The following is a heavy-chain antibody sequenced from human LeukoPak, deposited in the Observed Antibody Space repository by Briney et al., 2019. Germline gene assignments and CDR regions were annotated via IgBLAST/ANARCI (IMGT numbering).Heavy chain of an antibody. V-gene: IGHV1-69*06. Sequence: GASVKVSCKASGGTFSSYAISWVRQAPGQGLEWMGGIIPIFGTANYAQKFQGRVTITADKSTSTAYMELSSPRSEDTAVYYCARSSSSWYLSYYYYYMDVWGKGTTVTVSS. CDR1: GGTFSSYA. D-gene: IGHD6-13*01. J-gene: IGHJ6*03. CDR2: IIPIFGTA. CDR3: ARSSSSWYLSYYYYYMDV.